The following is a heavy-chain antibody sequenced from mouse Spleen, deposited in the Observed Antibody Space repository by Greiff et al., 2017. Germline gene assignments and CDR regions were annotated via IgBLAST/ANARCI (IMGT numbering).Heavy chain of an antibody. Sequence: DVKLVESGGGLVQPGGSMKLSCVASGFTFSNYWMNWVRQSPEKGLEWVAEIRLKSNNYATHYAESVKGRFTISRDDSKSSVYLQMNNLRAEDTGIYYCTPRSYYYGSRHWYFDVWGAGTTVTVSS. CDR3: TPRSYYYGSRHWYFDV. J-gene: IGHJ1*01. V-gene: IGHV6-6*02. CDR1: GFTFSNYW. CDR2: IRLKSNNYAT. D-gene: IGHD1-1*01.